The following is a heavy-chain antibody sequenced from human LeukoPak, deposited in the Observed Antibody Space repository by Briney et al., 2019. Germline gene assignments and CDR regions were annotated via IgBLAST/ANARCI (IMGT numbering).Heavy chain of an antibody. V-gene: IGHV4-59*01. CDR3: ARDSVAAAGTFDY. CDR2: IYYSGST. CDR1: GGSISSYY. Sequence: SETLSLTCTVSGGSISSYYWSWIRQPPGKGLEWIGYIYYSGSTNYNPSLKSRVTISVDTSKNQFSLKLSSVTAADTAVYYCARDSVAAAGTFDYWGQGTLVTVSS. D-gene: IGHD6-13*01. J-gene: IGHJ4*02.